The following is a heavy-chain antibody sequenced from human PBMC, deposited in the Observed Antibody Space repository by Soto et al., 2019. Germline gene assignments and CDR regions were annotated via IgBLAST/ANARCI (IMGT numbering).Heavy chain of an antibody. J-gene: IGHJ4*02. V-gene: IGHV1-69*13. CDR3: ARGGNALITMIVVAYFDY. Sequence: ASVKVSCKASGGTFSSYAISWVRQAPGQGLEWMGGIIPIFGTANYAQKFQGRVTITADESTSTAYMELSSLRSEDTAVYYCARGGNALITMIVVAYFDYWGQGTLVTVSS. D-gene: IGHD3-22*01. CDR1: GGTFSSYA. CDR2: IIPIFGTA.